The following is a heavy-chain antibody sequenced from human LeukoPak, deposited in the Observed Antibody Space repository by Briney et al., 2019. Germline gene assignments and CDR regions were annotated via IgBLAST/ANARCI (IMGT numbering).Heavy chain of an antibody. CDR2: LKVDGTEK. V-gene: IGHV3-7*05. CDR1: GFSFTAYW. D-gene: IGHD1-1*01. CDR3: ARDWNGSGTAFDH. J-gene: IGHJ4*02. Sequence: GESLRLSCAASGFSFTAYWMSWVRQAPGKGLEWVANLKVDGTEKYYVDSVKGRFTISRDNAKNSLSLQMSGLRAEDTAVYYCARDWNGSGTAFDHWGQGTLVTVSS.